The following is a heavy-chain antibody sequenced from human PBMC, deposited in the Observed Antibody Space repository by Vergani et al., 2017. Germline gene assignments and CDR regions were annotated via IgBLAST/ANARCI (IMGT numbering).Heavy chain of an antibody. J-gene: IGHJ3*02. Sequence: QVQLVQSGAEVKKPGASVKVSCKASGYTFTGYYMHWVRQAPGQGLEWMGLINSNSGGTNYATKFPGRFTMTRDTSIRTAKQGLSRLRTDETAVYYWARGDSSGLYHAFDIWGQGTMVTVSS. CDR3: ARGDSSGLYHAFDI. CDR2: INSNSGGT. V-gene: IGHV1-2*02. CDR1: GYTFTGYY. D-gene: IGHD6-19*01.